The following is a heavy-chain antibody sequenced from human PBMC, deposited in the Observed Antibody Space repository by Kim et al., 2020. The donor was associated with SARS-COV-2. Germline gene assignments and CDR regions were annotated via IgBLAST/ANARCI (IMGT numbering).Heavy chain of an antibody. V-gene: IGHV3-21*01. CDR2: VSISSSYI. D-gene: IGHD1-1*01. CDR1: GFTFSSYS. J-gene: IGHJ4*02. CDR3: ARGTKGTYSFDY. Sequence: GGSLRLSCAASGFTFSSYSMNWVRQAPGKGLEWVSSVSISSSYIYYADSVKGRFTISRDNAKNSLYLQMNSLRAEDTAVYYCARGTKGTYSFDYWGQGTLVTVSS.